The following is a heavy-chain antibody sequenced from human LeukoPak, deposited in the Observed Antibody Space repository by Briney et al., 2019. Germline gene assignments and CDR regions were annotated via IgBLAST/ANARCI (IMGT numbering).Heavy chain of an antibody. J-gene: IGHJ4*02. CDR1: GASISGSGYY. D-gene: IGHD1-26*01. V-gene: IGHV4-39*07. CDR2: IYSSGST. Sequence: SETLSLTCAVSGASISGSGYYWGWIRQPPGNGLEWIGNIYSSGSTYYNASLQSRVTISIDTSKNQFSLRLSSVTAADTAVYYCARIEYSGPLDYWGQGTLVTVSS. CDR3: ARIEYSGPLDY.